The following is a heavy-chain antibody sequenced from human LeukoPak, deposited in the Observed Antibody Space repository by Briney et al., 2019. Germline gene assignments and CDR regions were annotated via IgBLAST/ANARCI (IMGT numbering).Heavy chain of an antibody. J-gene: IGHJ4*02. D-gene: IGHD3-16*01. CDR2: IKSKTDGGTT. V-gene: IGHV3-15*01. Sequence: GGTLRPSCAPSGFTSRNAWMTWAGGAQGKGLEWVGRIKSKTDGGTTDYAAPVKGRFTISRDDSKNTVYLQVNSLKTEDTAVYYCTTRGDSNYLDYWGQGTLVTVSS. CDR1: GFTSRNAW. CDR3: TTRGDSNYLDY.